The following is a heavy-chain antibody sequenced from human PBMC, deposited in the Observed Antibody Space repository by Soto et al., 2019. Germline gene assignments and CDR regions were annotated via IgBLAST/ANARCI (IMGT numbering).Heavy chain of an antibody. V-gene: IGHV5-51*01. CDR1: GYSFTSYW. D-gene: IGHD6-13*01. CDR3: ARGNRAAAAPAEYDAFDI. J-gene: IGHJ3*02. Sequence: GESLKISCKGSGYSFTSYWIGWVRQMPGKGLEWMGIIYPGDSDTRYSPSFQGQVTISADKSISTAYLQWSSLKASDTAMYYCARGNRAAAAPAEYDAFDIWGQGTMVTVSS. CDR2: IYPGDSDT.